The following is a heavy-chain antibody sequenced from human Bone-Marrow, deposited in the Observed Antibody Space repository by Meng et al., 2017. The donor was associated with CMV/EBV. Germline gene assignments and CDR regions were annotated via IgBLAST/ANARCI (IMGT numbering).Heavy chain of an antibody. CDR3: AREEYNDSSRFFDY. D-gene: IGHD3-22*01. Sequence: SETLSLTCTVSGGSVSSGSYYWSWIRQPPGKGLEWIGYIYYSGSTNYNPPLKSRVTISVDTSKNQFSLKLSSVTAADTAVYYCAREEYNDSSRFFDYWGQGTLVTVSS. J-gene: IGHJ4*02. V-gene: IGHV4-61*01. CDR1: GGSVSSGSYY. CDR2: IYYSGST.